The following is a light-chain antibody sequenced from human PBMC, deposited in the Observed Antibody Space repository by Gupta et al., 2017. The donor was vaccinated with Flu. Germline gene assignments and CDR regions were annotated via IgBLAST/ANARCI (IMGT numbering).Light chain of an antibody. CDR2: NDN. CDR3: AAWEDSLNGLWV. CDR1: TSNIGGNV. V-gene: IGLV1-44*01. Sequence: ATTSSSAGTSNIGGNVVSCYQHVPGRATNLIIYNDNQRPSGVPDRFSGSKSGTSASLAISGLQSEDEADYYCAAWEDSLNGLWVFGGGTQLTVL. J-gene: IGLJ3*02.